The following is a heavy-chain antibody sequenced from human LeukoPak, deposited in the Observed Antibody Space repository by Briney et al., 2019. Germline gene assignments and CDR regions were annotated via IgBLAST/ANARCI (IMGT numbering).Heavy chain of an antibody. Sequence: GGSPRLSCAASGLTFSIYAMTWVRQGPGKGLELVSGISGRDNGTWYADSVKGRFTISRDNSKNTLYLQMNTLTGEDTAVYYCAKGFYHYFGSGSYTLDFWGQGTQVTVSS. J-gene: IGHJ4*02. CDR2: ISGRDNGT. D-gene: IGHD3-10*01. CDR3: AKGFYHYFGSGSYTLDF. V-gene: IGHV3-23*01. CDR1: GLTFSIYA.